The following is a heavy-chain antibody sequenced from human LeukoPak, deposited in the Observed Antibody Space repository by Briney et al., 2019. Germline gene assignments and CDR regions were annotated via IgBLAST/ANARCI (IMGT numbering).Heavy chain of an antibody. CDR2: IYSGGTT. Sequence: GGSLRLSCAASGFTVSSNYMSWVRQAPGKGLEWVSVIYSGGTTYYADSVKGRFTISRDNSKNTLYLQMNTLRAEDTAVYYCASGGTLSVGFAYWGQGTLVTVSS. CDR1: GFTVSSNY. V-gene: IGHV3-66*01. CDR3: ASGGTLSVGFAY. J-gene: IGHJ4*02. D-gene: IGHD2/OR15-2a*01.